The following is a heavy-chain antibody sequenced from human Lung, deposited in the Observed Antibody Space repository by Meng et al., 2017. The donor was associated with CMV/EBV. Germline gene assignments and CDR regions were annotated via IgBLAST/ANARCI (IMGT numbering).Heavy chain of an antibody. V-gene: IGHV4-39*07. J-gene: IGHJ5*02. CDR2: IYYSGST. D-gene: IGHD3-10*01. CDR3: ARDLPQVWVGPSNWVDP. CDR1: GGSISSSSHY. Sequence: SXTVSGGSISSSSHYWGWIRQPPGKGLEWIGSIYYSGSTYYNPSLKSRVTISVDTSKNQFSLKLSSVTAADTAVYYCARDLPQVWVGPSNWVDPWGQGTPVXVSS.